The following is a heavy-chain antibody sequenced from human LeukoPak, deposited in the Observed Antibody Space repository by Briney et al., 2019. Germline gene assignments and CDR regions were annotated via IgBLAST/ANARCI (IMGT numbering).Heavy chain of an antibody. CDR1: GGSFSGYY. Sequence: PSETLSLTCAVYGGSFSGYYWSWIRQPPGKGLEWIGEINHSGSTNYNPSLKSRVTISVDTSKNQFSLKLSSVTAADTAVYYCARSVYDFWSGYRRVMDYWGQGTLVTVS. J-gene: IGHJ4*02. CDR3: ARSVYDFWSGYRRVMDY. CDR2: INHSGST. V-gene: IGHV4-34*01. D-gene: IGHD3-3*01.